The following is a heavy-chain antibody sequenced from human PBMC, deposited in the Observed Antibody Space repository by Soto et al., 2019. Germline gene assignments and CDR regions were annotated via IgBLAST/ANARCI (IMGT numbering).Heavy chain of an antibody. Sequence: ASVKVSCKASGYTFTSYYMHWVRQAPGQGLEWMGIINPRGGSTSYAQKFQGRVTMTRDTSTSTVYMELSSLRSEDTAVYYCACLAMVRGVISRCGAFDIWGQGSMVTV. CDR1: GYTFTSYY. CDR2: INPRGGST. D-gene: IGHD3-10*01. V-gene: IGHV1-46*03. CDR3: ACLAMVRGVISRCGAFDI. J-gene: IGHJ3*02.